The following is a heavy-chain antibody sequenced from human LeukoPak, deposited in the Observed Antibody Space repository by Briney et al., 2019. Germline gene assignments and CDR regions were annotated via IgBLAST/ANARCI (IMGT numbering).Heavy chain of an antibody. D-gene: IGHD5-18*01. Sequence: GGSLRLSCAASGFTFSSYAMSWVHQAPGKGLEWVSAISGSGGSTYYANSVKGRFTISRDNSNNTLYLQMNSLRAEDTAVYYCARGTYSYDYGYWGQGTLVTVSS. CDR3: ARGTYSYDYGY. CDR1: GFTFSSYA. V-gene: IGHV3-23*01. J-gene: IGHJ4*02. CDR2: ISGSGGST.